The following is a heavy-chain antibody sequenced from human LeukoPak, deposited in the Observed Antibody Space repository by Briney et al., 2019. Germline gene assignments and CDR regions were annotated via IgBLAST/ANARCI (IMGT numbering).Heavy chain of an antibody. Sequence: ASVKVSCEASGYTLTSYGINWMRQAPGQGLEWMGWISTQSGNTNYAQKVQGRLTLTTDRSTNTAYMELRSLRSDDTAVYYCARGDYWGQGTLVTVSS. CDR2: ISTQSGNT. V-gene: IGHV1-18*01. CDR3: ARGDY. J-gene: IGHJ4*02. CDR1: GYTLTSYG.